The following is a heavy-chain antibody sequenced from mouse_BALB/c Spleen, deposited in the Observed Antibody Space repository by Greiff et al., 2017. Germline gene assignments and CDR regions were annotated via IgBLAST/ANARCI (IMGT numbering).Heavy chain of an antibody. J-gene: IGHJ4*01. CDR2: IDPANGNT. CDR1: GFNIKDTY. V-gene: IGHV14-3*02. CDR3: ARVGHPLYAMEY. Sequence: EVHLVESGAELVKPGASVKLSCTASGFNIKDTYMHWVKQRPEQGLEWIGRIDPANGNTKYDPKFQGKATITADTSSNTAYLQLSSLTSEDTAVYYCARVGHPLYAMEYWGQGTSVTVSS.